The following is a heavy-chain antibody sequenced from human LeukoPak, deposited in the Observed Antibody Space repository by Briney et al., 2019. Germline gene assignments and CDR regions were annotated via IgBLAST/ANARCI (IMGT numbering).Heavy chain of an antibody. Sequence: ASVKVSCKASGGTFSSYAISWARQAPGQGLEWMGGIIPIFGTANYAQKFQGRVTITADESTSTAYMELSSLRSEDTAVYYCARVIVGAAAAIRSIDYWGQGTLVTVSS. CDR2: IIPIFGTA. V-gene: IGHV1-69*01. J-gene: IGHJ4*02. CDR1: GGTFSSYA. D-gene: IGHD2-2*02. CDR3: ARVIVGAAAAIRSIDY.